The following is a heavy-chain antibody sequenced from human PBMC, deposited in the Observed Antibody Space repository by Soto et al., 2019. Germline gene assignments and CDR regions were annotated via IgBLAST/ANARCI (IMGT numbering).Heavy chain of an antibody. Sequence: GGSLRLSCEASGLTVTSHAMSWVRQAPGKGLEWVSGISGSGGTTYYADSVKGRFTISRDNSKNTLYLQMSGLRAEDAALYFCAKVFYCGSGYCDWARFGSWGQGTLVTVSS. CDR2: ISGSGGTT. D-gene: IGHD3-22*01. V-gene: IGHV3-23*01. J-gene: IGHJ4*02. CDR3: AKVFYCGSGYCDWARFGS. CDR1: GLTVTSHA.